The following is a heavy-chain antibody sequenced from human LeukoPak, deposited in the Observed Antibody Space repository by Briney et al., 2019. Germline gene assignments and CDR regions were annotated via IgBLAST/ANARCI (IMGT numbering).Heavy chain of an antibody. Sequence: MSSETLSLTCTVSGGSISSSSYYWGWIRQPPGKGLEWIGTMYYSGNTDYNPSLKSRITISVDTSKNQFYLKLTSVTAADTALYYCALPYFGAGVDAFDIWGQGTRVAVSS. CDR3: ALPYFGAGVDAFDI. CDR1: GGSISSSSYY. J-gene: IGHJ3*02. D-gene: IGHD3-10*01. CDR2: MYYSGNT. V-gene: IGHV4-39*07.